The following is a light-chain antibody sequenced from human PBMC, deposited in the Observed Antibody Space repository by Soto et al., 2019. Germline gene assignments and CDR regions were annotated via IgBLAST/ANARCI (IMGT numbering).Light chain of an antibody. V-gene: IGKV3-20*01. CDR3: QQYGSSRAT. Sequence: EIVLTQSPGTLSLSPGERATLSCRASQSVSSSYLAWYQQKPGQAPRLLIYGASSRATGIPDRFSGSGSGTDFTLTISRLEPEDFAVYYCQQYGSSRATFGPGTKVDIK. CDR2: GAS. CDR1: QSVSSSY. J-gene: IGKJ3*01.